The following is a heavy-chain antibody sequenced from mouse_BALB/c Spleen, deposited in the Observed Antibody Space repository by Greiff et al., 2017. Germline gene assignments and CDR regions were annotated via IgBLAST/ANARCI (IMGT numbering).Heavy chain of an antibody. CDR2: IYPGDGDT. CDR3: ARVDYYGSRTSMDY. V-gene: IGHV1-80*01. CDR1: GYAFSSYW. J-gene: IGHJ4*01. Sequence: VMLVESGAELVRPGSSVKISCKASGYAFSSYWMNWVKQRPGQGLEWIGQIYPGDGDTNYNGKFKGKATLTADKSSSTAYMQLSSLTSEDSAVYFCARVDYYGSRTSMDYWGQGTSVTVSS. D-gene: IGHD1-1*01.